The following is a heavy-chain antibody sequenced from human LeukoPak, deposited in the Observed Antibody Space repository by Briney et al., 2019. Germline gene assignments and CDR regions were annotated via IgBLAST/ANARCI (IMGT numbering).Heavy chain of an antibody. J-gene: IGHJ4*02. V-gene: IGHV4-61*02. D-gene: IGHD3-3*01. CDR3: ARGPNYDFWSGYLHYFDY. CDR2: IYTSGST. CDR1: GGSISSGSYY. Sequence: SQTLSLTCTVSGGSISSGSYYWSWIRQPAGKGLEWIGRIYTSGSTNYNPSLKSRVTISVDTSKNQFSLKLSSVTAADTAVYYCARGPNYDFWSGYLHYFDYWGQGTLVTVSS.